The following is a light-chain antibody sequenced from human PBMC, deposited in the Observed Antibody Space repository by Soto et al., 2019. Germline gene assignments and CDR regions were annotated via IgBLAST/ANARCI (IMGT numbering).Light chain of an antibody. CDR1: QGISSW. J-gene: IGKJ5*01. V-gene: IGKV1-12*01. CDR2: TAS. Sequence: DVQMTQSPSSVSASVGDRVTITCRASQGISSWLAWYQQKPGKAPKLLIYTASSLQSGVPSRFSGSGSGTDLSLTITNLQPEDFATYYCQQTNTYPITFAQGTRLEIK. CDR3: QQTNTYPIT.